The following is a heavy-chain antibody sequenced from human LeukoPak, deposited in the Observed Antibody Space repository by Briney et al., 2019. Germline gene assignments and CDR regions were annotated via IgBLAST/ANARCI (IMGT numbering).Heavy chain of an antibody. D-gene: IGHD3-22*01. CDR3: ARRGVYYDSSGYHYYFDY. CDR2: INHSGST. CDR1: GGSFSGYY. V-gene: IGHV4-34*01. J-gene: IGHJ4*02. Sequence: SESLSLTCAVYGGSFSGYYWSWIRQPPGKGLEWIGEINHSGSTNYNPSLKSRVIISVDMSKNQFSLKLSSVTAADTAVYYCARRGVYYDSSGYHYYFDYWGQGTLVTVSS.